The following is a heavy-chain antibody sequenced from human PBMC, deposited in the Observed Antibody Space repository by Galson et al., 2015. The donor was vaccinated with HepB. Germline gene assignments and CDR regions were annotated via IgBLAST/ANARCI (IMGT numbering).Heavy chain of an antibody. CDR2: IYYSGST. J-gene: IGHJ5*02. CDR3: ARDVRLGGDCYFDCSWFDP. D-gene: IGHD2-21*02. Sequence: ETLSLTCTVSGGSISSYYWSWIRQPPGKGLEWVGYIYYSGSTNYNPSLKSRVTISVDTSKNQFSLKLSSVTAADTAVYYCARDVRLGGDCYFDCSWFDPWGQGTLVTVSS. V-gene: IGHV4-59*01. CDR1: GGSISSYY.